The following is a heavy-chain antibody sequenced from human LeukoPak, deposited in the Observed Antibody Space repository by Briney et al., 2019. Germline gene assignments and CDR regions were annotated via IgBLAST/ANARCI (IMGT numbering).Heavy chain of an antibody. CDR3: AKYSGSHSLGAFDI. Sequence: GGSLRLSCAASGFTFSSYAMSWVRQAPGKGLEWVSAISGSGGSTYYADSVKGRFTISRDNPKNTLYPQMNSLRAEDTAVYYCAKYSGSHSLGAFDIWGQGTMVTVSS. V-gene: IGHV3-23*01. CDR2: ISGSGGST. CDR1: GFTFSSYA. D-gene: IGHD1-26*01. J-gene: IGHJ3*02.